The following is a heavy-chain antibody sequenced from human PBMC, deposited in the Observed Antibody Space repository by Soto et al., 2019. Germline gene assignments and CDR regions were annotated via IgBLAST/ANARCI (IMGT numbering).Heavy chain of an antibody. CDR2: IYYSGST. CDR1: GGSISSSSYY. Sequence: PSETLSLTCTVSGGSISSSSYYLGWIRQPPGKGLEWIGSIYYSGSTYYNPSLKSRVTISVDTSKNQFSLKLSSVTAEDTAVYYCARHRIPIWTLDYWGQGNWITVSS. J-gene: IGHJ4*02. CDR3: ARHRIPIWTLDY. D-gene: IGHD5-18*01. V-gene: IGHV4-39*01.